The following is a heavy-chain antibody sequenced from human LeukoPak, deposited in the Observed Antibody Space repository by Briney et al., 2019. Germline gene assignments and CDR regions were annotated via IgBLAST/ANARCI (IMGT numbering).Heavy chain of an antibody. V-gene: IGHV4-34*01. Sequence: SETLSLTCAVYGGSFSGYYWSWIRQPPGKGLEWIGSIYYSGSTYYNPSLKSRVTISVDTSKNQFSLKLSSVTAADTAVYYCARGSWEYYDFWSGYYRYYYYYYMDVWGKGTTVTVSS. CDR3: ARGSWEYYDFWSGYYRYYYYYYMDV. CDR1: GGSFSGYY. J-gene: IGHJ6*03. CDR2: IYYSGST. D-gene: IGHD3-3*01.